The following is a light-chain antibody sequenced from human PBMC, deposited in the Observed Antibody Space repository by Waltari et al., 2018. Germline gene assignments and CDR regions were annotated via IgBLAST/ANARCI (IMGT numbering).Light chain of an antibody. CDR2: SNS. CDR1: SSKIGAGHA. CDR3: QSYVSTHGI. J-gene: IGLJ2*01. Sequence: QSVLTQPASMSGAPGPRVTISCTGSSSKIGAGHAFHWYQCLPGAAPRLLIYSNSHRPSGVPGRFSGSRSGSSASLVITGLQTEDEATYYCQSYVSTHGIFGGGTLLTVL. V-gene: IGLV1-40*01.